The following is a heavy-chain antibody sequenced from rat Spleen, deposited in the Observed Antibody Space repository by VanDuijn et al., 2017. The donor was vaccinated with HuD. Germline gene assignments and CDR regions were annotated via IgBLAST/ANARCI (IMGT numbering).Heavy chain of an antibody. CDR1: GFTFSDFG. V-gene: IGHV5-29*01. Sequence: EVQLVESDGGLVQPGRSLKLSCAASGFTFSDFGMAWVRQAPTKGLEWVATISYGDSSGHSSTYYRDSVKGRFTISRDIAKNSLYLQMDSLRSEETATYYCTTVPVMYTTDYSLYWYFDFWGPGTMVTVSS. CDR3: TTVPVMYTTDYSLYWYFDF. D-gene: IGHD1-6*01. CDR2: ISYGDSSGHSST. J-gene: IGHJ1*01.